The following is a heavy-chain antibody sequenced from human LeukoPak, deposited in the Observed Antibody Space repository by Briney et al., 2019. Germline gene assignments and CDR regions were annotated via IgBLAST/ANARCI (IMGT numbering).Heavy chain of an antibody. J-gene: IGHJ4*02. CDR3: VKDFLHGPHIEPVGSVGPFDF. CDR2: IHADSGRT. V-gene: IGHV3-23*01. D-gene: IGHD2-21*01. CDR1: GFTFSSYA. Sequence: PGGSLRLSCATSGFTFSSYAMSWVRQAPGKGLEGVAGIHADSGRTYHADSVKGRFAIFRDNSKNTLYLQMNSMRAEDTAVYYCVKDFLHGPHIEPVGSVGPFDFWGQGTLVIVSS.